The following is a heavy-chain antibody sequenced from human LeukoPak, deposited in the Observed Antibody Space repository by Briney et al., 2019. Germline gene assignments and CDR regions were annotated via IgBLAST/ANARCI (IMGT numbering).Heavy chain of an antibody. CDR2: INHSGST. J-gene: IGHJ5*02. Sequence: SETLSLTCAVNGGSFSGYYWSWIRQPPGKGLEWIGEINHSGSTNYNPSLKSRVTISVDTSKNQFSLKLSSVTAADTAVYYCARRPSIAARPPWFDPWGQGTLVTVSS. D-gene: IGHD6-6*01. CDR3: ARRPSIAARPPWFDP. V-gene: IGHV4-34*01. CDR1: GGSFSGYY.